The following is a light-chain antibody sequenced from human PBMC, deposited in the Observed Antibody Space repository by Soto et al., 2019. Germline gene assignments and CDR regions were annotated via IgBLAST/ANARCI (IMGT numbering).Light chain of an antibody. V-gene: IGKV1-5*03. Sequence: DIQMTQSPSTLYASVGDRVTITCRASQSISSWLAWYQQKPGKAPKLLIYKASSFESGVPSRISGSGSGTEFTITISSLQPDDFATYYCQQYNSYWTFGQGTKVDIK. CDR2: KAS. CDR1: QSISSW. J-gene: IGKJ1*01. CDR3: QQYNSYWT.